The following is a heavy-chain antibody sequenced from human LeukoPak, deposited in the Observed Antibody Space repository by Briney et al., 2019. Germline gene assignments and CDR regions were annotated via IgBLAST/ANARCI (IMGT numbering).Heavy chain of an antibody. V-gene: IGHV4-38-2*02. Sequence: PSETLSLTCTVSGYSISSGYYWGWIRQPPGKGLEWIGSIYHSGSTYYNPSLKSRVTISVDTSKNQFALKLSSVTAADTAVYYCARDLGSNYPAYLDYWGQGTLVTVSS. D-gene: IGHD4-11*01. CDR1: GYSISSGYY. CDR3: ARDLGSNYPAYLDY. CDR2: IYHSGST. J-gene: IGHJ4*02.